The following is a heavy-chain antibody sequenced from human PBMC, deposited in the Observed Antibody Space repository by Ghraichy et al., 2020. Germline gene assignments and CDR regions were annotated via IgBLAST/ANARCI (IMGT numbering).Heavy chain of an antibody. D-gene: IGHD3-3*01. CDR1: GGSISSYY. CDR2: IYYSGST. CDR3: ARSKRDFWSGYYYYYYMDA. J-gene: IGHJ6*03. V-gene: IGHV4-59*01. Sequence: SETLSLTCTVSGGSISSYYWSWIRQPPGKGLEWIGYIYYSGSTNYNPSLKSRVTISVDTSKNQFSLKLSSVTAADTAVYYCARSKRDFWSGYYYYYYMDAWGKGTTVTVSS.